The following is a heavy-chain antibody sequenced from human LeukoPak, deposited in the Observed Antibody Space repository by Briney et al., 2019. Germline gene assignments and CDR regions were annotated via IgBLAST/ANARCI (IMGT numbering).Heavy chain of an antibody. CDR2: IIPIVGTT. CDR3: ARDQGNPGYYYYGMDV. J-gene: IGHJ6*02. V-gene: IGHV1-69*13. Sequence: GASVNVSCKASGGTFSSYAFSWVRQAPGQGLEWMGGIIPIVGTTNYAQMFQGRVTITADESTSTAYMELSSLRSEDTAVYYCARDQGNPGYYYYGMDVWGQGTTVTVSS. CDR1: GGTFSSYA. D-gene: IGHD4-23*01.